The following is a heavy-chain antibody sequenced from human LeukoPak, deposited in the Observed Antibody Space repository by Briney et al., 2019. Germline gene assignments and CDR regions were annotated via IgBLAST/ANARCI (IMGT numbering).Heavy chain of an antibody. CDR1: GYTFTSYY. J-gene: IGHJ3*02. CDR2: INPSGGST. Sequence: ASVKVSCKASGYTFTSYYMHWVRQAPGQGLEWMGIINPSGGSTSYAQKFQGRVTMTRDMSTSTVYMELSSLRSEDTAVYYCATVTPPCRVWGYCSSIDSHAFDIWGQGTMVTVSS. D-gene: IGHD2-2*01. V-gene: IGHV1-46*01. CDR3: ATVTPPCRVWGYCSSIDSHAFDI.